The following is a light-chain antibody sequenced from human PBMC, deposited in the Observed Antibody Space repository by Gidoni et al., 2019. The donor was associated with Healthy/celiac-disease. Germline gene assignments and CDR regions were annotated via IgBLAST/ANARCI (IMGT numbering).Light chain of an antibody. V-gene: IGKV3-15*01. CDR2: GAS. CDR1: QSFSSN. CDR3: QQYNNWPPLT. J-gene: IGKJ5*01. Sequence: EIVMTHSPATLSVSPGERATLSCRASQSFSSNLAWYQQKPGQAPRLLIYGASTRATGIPARFSGSGSGTEFTLTISSLQSEDFAVYYCQQYNNWPPLTFGQGTRLEIK.